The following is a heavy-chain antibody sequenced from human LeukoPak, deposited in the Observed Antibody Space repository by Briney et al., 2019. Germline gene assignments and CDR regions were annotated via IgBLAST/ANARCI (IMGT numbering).Heavy chain of an antibody. CDR1: GGTFSSYA. D-gene: IGHD2-15*01. V-gene: IGHV1-69*13. Sequence: SVKVSCKASGGTFSSYAISWVRQAPGQGLEWMGGIIPIFGTANYAQKFQGRVTITADESTSTAYMELSSLRSEDTAVYYCARDSTRCSGGSCYYFDYWGQGTLVTVSS. CDR2: IIPIFGTA. J-gene: IGHJ4*02. CDR3: ARDSTRCSGGSCYYFDY.